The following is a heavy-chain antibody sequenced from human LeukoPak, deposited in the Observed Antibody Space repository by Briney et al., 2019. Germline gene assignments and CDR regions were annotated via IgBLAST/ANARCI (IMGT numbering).Heavy chain of an antibody. CDR3: TMREPIGY. V-gene: IGHV3-23*01. Sequence: PGGSLRLSCAASGYSFAHSVIRWIRQAPGKGPEWVSAISGSGDRTDYAASVRGRFTISRDNSKSTLYLQMNSLRVEDTAIYYCTMREPIGYWGQGSLVTVSP. J-gene: IGHJ4*02. CDR2: ISGSGDRT. D-gene: IGHD6-13*01. CDR1: GYSFAHSV.